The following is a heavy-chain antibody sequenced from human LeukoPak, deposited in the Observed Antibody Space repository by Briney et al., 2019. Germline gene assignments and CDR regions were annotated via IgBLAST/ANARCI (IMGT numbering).Heavy chain of an antibody. CDR3: AKDEYYDLLTGYDKAEAAAFDI. CDR2: IKQDGSEK. D-gene: IGHD3-9*01. V-gene: IGHV3-7*03. Sequence: TGGSLRLSCAASGFTFSSYAMSWVRQAPGKGLEWVANIKQDGSEKYYVDSVKGRFTISRDNSKNTLNLQMNSLRAEDTAVYYCAKDEYYDLLTGYDKAEAAAFDIWGQGTMVTVSS. CDR1: GFTFSSYA. J-gene: IGHJ3*02.